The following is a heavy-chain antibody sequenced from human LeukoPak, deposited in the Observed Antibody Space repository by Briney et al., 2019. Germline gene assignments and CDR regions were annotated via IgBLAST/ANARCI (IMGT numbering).Heavy chain of an antibody. D-gene: IGHD2-2*01. CDR1: GFTFDDYA. J-gene: IGHJ4*02. CDR2: ISWNSGTI. V-gene: IGHV3-9*01. Sequence: GGSLRLSCAASGFTFDDYAMHWVRRAPGKGLEWVSDISWNSGTIGYADSVKGRFTISRDNAKNSLYLQMNSLRAEDTALYYCAKGGCRSSSCYVNSWGQGTLVTVSS. CDR3: AKGGCRSSSCYVNS.